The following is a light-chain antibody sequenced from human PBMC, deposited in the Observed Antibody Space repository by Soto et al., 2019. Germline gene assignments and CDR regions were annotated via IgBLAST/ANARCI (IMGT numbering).Light chain of an antibody. V-gene: IGKV1-5*01. CDR2: DAS. J-gene: IGKJ5*01. Sequence: DIQMTQSPSTLSASVGDRVTITCRASQSISSWLAWYQQKPGKAPKLLIYDASSLNSGVPSRFSGSGSGTEFTLTISSLQPDDFAIYYCHQYNSYSRTFGQGTRLEIK. CDR1: QSISSW. CDR3: HQYNSYSRT.